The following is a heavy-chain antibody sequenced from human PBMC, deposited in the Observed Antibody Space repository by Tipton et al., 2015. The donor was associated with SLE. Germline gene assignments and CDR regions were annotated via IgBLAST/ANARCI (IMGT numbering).Heavy chain of an antibody. Sequence: GLVKPSETLSLICTVSGGSVSSESHYWAWIRQTPGKGLEWIGNSFYSGHTYYNPSLKSRATISVDSAKNRFSLKVNSPTAADTAVYYCARQMSPGLSEGLDSWGPGTLVTVSS. V-gene: IGHV4-39*07. CDR3: ARQMSPGLSEGLDS. CDR1: GGSVSSESHY. CDR2: SFYSGHT. J-gene: IGHJ5*01. D-gene: IGHD5-24*01.